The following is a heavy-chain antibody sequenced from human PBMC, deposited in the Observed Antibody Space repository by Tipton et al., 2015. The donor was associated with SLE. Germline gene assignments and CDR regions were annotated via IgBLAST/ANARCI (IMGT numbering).Heavy chain of an antibody. CDR3: AGRKVAAGRYCSSTSCPFDY. CDR2: IYTSGST. Sequence: TLSLTCTVSGGSISSYYWSWIRQPAGKGLEWIGRIYTSGSTNYNPSLKSRVTMSVDTSKNQFSLKLSSVTAADTAVYYCAGRKVAAGRYCSSTSCPFDYWGQGTLVTVSS. V-gene: IGHV4-4*07. J-gene: IGHJ4*02. D-gene: IGHD2-2*01. CDR1: GGSISSYY.